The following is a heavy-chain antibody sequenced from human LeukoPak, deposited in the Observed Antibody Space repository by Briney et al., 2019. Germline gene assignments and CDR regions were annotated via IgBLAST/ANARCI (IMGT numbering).Heavy chain of an antibody. J-gene: IGHJ6*02. D-gene: IGHD2-15*01. V-gene: IGHV3-23*01. CDR2: ISGSGNRT. Sequence: GGSLRLSCAASGFTFSSYAMSWVRQAPGKGLEWVSAISGSGNRTYYADSVKGRFTISRDNSKNTLFLQMNSLRAEDTAVYYCAKNLYCGGGSCYPSALGMDVWGQGTTVTVSS. CDR3: AKNLYCGGGSCYPSALGMDV. CDR1: GFTFSSYA.